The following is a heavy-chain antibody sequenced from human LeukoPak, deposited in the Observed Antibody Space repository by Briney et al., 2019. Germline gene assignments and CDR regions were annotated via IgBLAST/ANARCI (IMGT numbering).Heavy chain of an antibody. CDR1: GGSISSGDYY. CDR2: IYYSGST. CDR3: ARGITIFGVVV. V-gene: IGHV4-30-4*01. Sequence: PSQTLSLTCTVSGGSISSGDYYWSWIRQPPGKGLEWIGYIYYSGSTYYNPSLRSRVTISVDTSKNQFSLKLSSVTAADTAVYYCARGITIFGVVVWGQGTLVTVSS. D-gene: IGHD3-3*01. J-gene: IGHJ4*02.